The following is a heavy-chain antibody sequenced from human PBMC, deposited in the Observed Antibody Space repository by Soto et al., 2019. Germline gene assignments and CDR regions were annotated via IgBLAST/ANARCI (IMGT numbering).Heavy chain of an antibody. CDR1: GGSFSSYY. Sequence: TSETLSLTCTVSGGSFSSYYWTWIRQSPGKGLEWIGYIYYSGSTDYNPSLRGRLAISIDTSKNQFSLRLNSMTAADTAVYYCAGRDCSGTNCYYLDYYYMDVRGKGTTVTVSS. V-gene: IGHV4-59*08. CDR2: IYYSGST. J-gene: IGHJ6*03. D-gene: IGHD2-2*01. CDR3: AGRDCSGTNCYYLDYYYMDV.